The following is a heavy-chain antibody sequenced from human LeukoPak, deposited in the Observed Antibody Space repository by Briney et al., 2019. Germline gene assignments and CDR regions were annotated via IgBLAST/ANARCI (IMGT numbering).Heavy chain of an antibody. Sequence: PGGSLRLSCAASGFTFSSYSMNWVRQAPGKGLEWVSSISSSSSYIYYADSVKGRFTISRDNAKNSLYLQMNGLRAEDTAVYYCARDGGSSWYYFDYWGQGTLVTVSS. D-gene: IGHD6-13*01. V-gene: IGHV3-21*01. CDR1: GFTFSSYS. CDR3: ARDGGSSWYYFDY. CDR2: ISSSSSYI. J-gene: IGHJ4*02.